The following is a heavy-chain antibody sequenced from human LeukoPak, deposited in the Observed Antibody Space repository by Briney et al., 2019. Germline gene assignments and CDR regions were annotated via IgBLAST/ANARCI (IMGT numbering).Heavy chain of an antibody. CDR2: IRSKANSYAT. D-gene: IGHD6-13*01. CDR1: GVTFSGSA. J-gene: IGHJ4*02. CDR3: TSQGDSSSS. Sequence: GGSLRLSCAASGVTFSGSAMHWVRQASGKGLEWVGRIRSKANSYATAHAASVKGRFTISRDDSKNTAYLQMNSLKTEDTAVYYCTSQGDSSSSWGQGTLVTVSS. V-gene: IGHV3-73*01.